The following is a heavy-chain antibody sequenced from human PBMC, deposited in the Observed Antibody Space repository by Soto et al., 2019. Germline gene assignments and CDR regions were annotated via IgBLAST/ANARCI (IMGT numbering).Heavy chain of an antibody. Sequence: QVQLVESGGGVVQPGRSLRLSCAASGFTFSSYAMHWVRQAPGKGLEWVAVISYDGSNKYYADSVKGRFTISRDNSKNTXXLQMNRLRAEDTAVYYCARDGIAVAGPYYYYGMDVWGQGTTVTVSS. CDR2: ISYDGSNK. CDR1: GFTFSSYA. V-gene: IGHV3-30-3*01. D-gene: IGHD6-19*01. J-gene: IGHJ6*02. CDR3: ARDGIAVAGPYYYYGMDV.